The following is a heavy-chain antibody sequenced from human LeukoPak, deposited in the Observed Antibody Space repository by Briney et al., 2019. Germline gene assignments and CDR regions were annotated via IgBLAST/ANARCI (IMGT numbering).Heavy chain of an antibody. CDR1: GYTFTSYG. D-gene: IGHD3-3*01. Sequence: GASVKVSCKASGYTFTSYGISWVRQAPGQGLEWMGWISAYNGNTNYAQKLQGRVTMTTDTSTSTAYMELRSLRSDDTAVYYCARVRITIFGVVIPRYYYMDVWGKGTTVTVSS. V-gene: IGHV1-18*01. CDR2: ISAYNGNT. J-gene: IGHJ6*03. CDR3: ARVRITIFGVVIPRYYYMDV.